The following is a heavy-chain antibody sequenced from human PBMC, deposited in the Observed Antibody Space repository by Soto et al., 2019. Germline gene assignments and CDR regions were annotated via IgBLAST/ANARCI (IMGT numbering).Heavy chain of an antibody. J-gene: IGHJ5*02. CDR2: IYYSGST. CDR1: GGSISSGGYY. V-gene: IGHV4-31*03. D-gene: IGHD4-17*01. Sequence: PSETLSLTCTVSGGSISSGGYYWSWIRQHPGKGLEWIGYIYYSGSTYYNPSLKSRVTISVDTSKNQFSLKLSSVTAADTAVYYCASQATVSTGSWFDPWGQGTLVTVSS. CDR3: ASQATVSTGSWFDP.